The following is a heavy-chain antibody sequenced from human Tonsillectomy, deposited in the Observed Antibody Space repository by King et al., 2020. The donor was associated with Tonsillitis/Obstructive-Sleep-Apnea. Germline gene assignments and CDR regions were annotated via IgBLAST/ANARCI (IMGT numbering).Heavy chain of an antibody. CDR1: GFTFSSYA. Sequence: VQLVESGGGVVQPGRSLRLSCAASGFTFSSYAMHWVRQAPGKGLEWVAVISYDGSNKYYTDSVKCRFTISRDNSKNTLYLQMNSLSAEDTAVYYCARDQRIAEIDYWGQGTLVTVSS. V-gene: IGHV3-30*10. D-gene: IGHD6-13*01. CDR3: ARDQRIAEIDY. CDR2: ISYDGSNK. J-gene: IGHJ4*02.